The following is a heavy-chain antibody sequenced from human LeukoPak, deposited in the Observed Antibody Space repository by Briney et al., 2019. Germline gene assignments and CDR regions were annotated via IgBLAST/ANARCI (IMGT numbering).Heavy chain of an antibody. V-gene: IGHV5-51*01. D-gene: IGHD2-21*02. Sequence: GESLKISCKVSGNSISIYWIGWVRQMPGKGLEWMGIVYSGDSNPRYSPSFQGQITMSADKSITTAYLRWISLKASDTAMYYCARRSYCGGDCYSDYWGQGTLVTVSS. J-gene: IGHJ4*02. CDR3: ARRSYCGGDCYSDY. CDR1: GNSISIYW. CDR2: VYSGDSNP.